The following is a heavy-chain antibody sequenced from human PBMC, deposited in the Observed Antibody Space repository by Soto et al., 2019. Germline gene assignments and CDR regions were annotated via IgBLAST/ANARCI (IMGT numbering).Heavy chain of an antibody. Sequence: QVQLVQSGAEVKKPGASVKVSCKVSGYTLTELSMHWVRQAPGKGLEWMGGFDPEDGETIYAQKFGGRVTMTEDTSTDTAYMGLSSLRSEDTAVYYCATRWQQRVFRLDYYYYGMDVWGQGPTVTVSS. V-gene: IGHV1-24*01. D-gene: IGHD6-13*01. J-gene: IGHJ6*02. CDR1: GYTLTELS. CDR2: FDPEDGET. CDR3: ATRWQQRVFRLDYYYYGMDV.